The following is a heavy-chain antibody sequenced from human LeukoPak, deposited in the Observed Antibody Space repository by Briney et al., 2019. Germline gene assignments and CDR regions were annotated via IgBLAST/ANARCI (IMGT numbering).Heavy chain of an antibody. J-gene: IGHJ4*02. CDR2: IYTSGST. Sequence: PSQTLSLTCTVSGASITSGEYHWSLIRQPAGKGLEWIGRIYTSGSTNYNPSLRSRVTISVDTSKNQFSLKLSSVTAADTAIYYCAREFDHWGLGTLVTVSS. V-gene: IGHV4-61*02. CDR1: GASITSGEYH. CDR3: AREFDH.